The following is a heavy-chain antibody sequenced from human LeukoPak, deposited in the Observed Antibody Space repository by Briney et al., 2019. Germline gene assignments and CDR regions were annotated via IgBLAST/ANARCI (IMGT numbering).Heavy chain of an antibody. CDR1: GFAVSSYW. J-gene: IGHJ4*02. D-gene: IGHD6-6*01. Sequence: GGSLRLSCAVSGFAVSSYWMNWVRQAPGKGLEWVANIKQDGSVKYYVDSVKGRFTISRDNAKNSLYLQMNSLRAEDTAIYNCARIGYSSSSLDFWGRGTLVTVSS. V-gene: IGHV3-7*03. CDR3: ARIGYSSSSLDF. CDR2: IKQDGSVK.